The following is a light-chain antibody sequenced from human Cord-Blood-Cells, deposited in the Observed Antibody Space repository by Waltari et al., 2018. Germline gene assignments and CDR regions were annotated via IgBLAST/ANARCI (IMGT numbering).Light chain of an antibody. V-gene: IGLV1-44*01. CDR2: NKK. CDR3: AAWDDSLNGWV. Sequence: QSVLTQPPSASGTPGQRVTISCSGSSPNIGSNTVNWYQQLPGTVPKLRVYNKKQRPSGVPVRFSGSKSGTSASLAISGLQSEDEADYYCAAWDDSLNGWVFGGETKLTVL. J-gene: IGLJ3*02. CDR1: SPNIGSNT.